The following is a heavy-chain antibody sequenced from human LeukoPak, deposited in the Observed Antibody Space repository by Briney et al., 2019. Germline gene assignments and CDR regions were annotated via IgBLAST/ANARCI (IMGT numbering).Heavy chain of an antibody. CDR2: ISYNGSNK. D-gene: IGHD3-10*01. Sequence: PGGSLRLSFAAFGLTFSSYGMTWVRQAPGKGLGWVAFISYNGSNKYYAESVKRRYSISRDNSTNTLYMQMNSLRDEDTAVYYCAKDVLGVFTMVRRVWNWGIDVWGQGTTVTVSS. CDR1: GLTFSSYG. J-gene: IGHJ6*02. CDR3: AKDVLGVFTMVRRVWNWGIDV. V-gene: IGHV3-30*18.